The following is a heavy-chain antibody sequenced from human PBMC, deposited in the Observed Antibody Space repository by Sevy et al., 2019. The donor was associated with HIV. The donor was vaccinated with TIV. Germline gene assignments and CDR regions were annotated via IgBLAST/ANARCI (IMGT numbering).Heavy chain of an antibody. CDR2: IYYSGSA. CDR3: VTDVGSGEFGYYFDY. Sequence: SETLSLTCTVSAASISSYFWSWIRQPPGKGLEWIEYIYYSGSANYNPALQSRVTISVDTSKNQFSLKLSSVTAADTAVYYCVTDVGSGEFGYYFDYWGQGTLVTVSS. D-gene: IGHD3-16*01. J-gene: IGHJ4*02. V-gene: IGHV4-59*13. CDR1: AASISSYF.